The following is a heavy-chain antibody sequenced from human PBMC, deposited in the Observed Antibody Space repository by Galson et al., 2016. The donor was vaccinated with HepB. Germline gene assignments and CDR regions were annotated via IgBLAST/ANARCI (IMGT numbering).Heavy chain of an antibody. CDR1: GFTFSSYW. Sequence: SLRLSCAASGFTFSSYWMSWVRQAPGKGLEWVANIKQDGSERYYVDSVKGRFTIPRDNAWNSLYLQMRSLRAEDTAVYYCARARGLAARPAPRGYWGQGTLVTVSS. V-gene: IGHV3-7*03. CDR3: ARARGLAARPAPRGY. D-gene: IGHD6-6*01. J-gene: IGHJ4*02. CDR2: IKQDGSER.